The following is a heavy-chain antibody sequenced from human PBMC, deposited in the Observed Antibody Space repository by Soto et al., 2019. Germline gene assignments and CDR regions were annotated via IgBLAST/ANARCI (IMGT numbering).Heavy chain of an antibody. Sequence: ASVKVSCNASGYTFTSYGISWVRQAPCQGLEWMGWISAYNGNTNYAQKLQGRVTMTTDTSTTTANLELRSLSSDDTAVYSSARDPRGSYFWDSYYCGMDVWGQGTTVTVSS. CDR2: ISAYNGNT. D-gene: IGHD1-26*01. J-gene: IGHJ6*02. CDR1: GYTFTSYG. V-gene: IGHV1-18*04. CDR3: ARDPRGSYFWDSYYCGMDV.